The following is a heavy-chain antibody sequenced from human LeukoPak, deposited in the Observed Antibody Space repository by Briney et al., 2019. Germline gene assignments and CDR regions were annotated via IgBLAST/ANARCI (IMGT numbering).Heavy chain of an antibody. CDR2: IIPIFGTA. CDR1: GGTFSSYA. CDR3: ARSPAFGVVIIRNWFDP. V-gene: IGHV1-69*13. Sequence: TVKVSCKASGGTFSSYAISWVRQAPGQGLEWMGGIIPIFGTANYAQKFQGRVTITADESTSTAYMELSSLRSEDTAVYYCARSPAFGVVIIRNWFDPWGQGTLVTVSS. J-gene: IGHJ5*02. D-gene: IGHD3-3*01.